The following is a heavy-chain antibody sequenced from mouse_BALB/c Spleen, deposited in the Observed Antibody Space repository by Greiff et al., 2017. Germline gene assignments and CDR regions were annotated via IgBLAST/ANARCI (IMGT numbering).Heavy chain of an antibody. D-gene: IGHD3-1*01. Sequence: VQLQQSGAELVKPGASVKLSCTASGFNIKDTYMHWVKQRPEQGLEWIGRIDPANGNTKYDPKFQGKATITADTSSNTAYLQLSSLTSEDTAVYYCARRRAGAMDCWGQGTSVTVSS. CDR3: ARRRAGAMDC. CDR1: GFNIKDTY. CDR2: IDPANGNT. V-gene: IGHV14-3*02. J-gene: IGHJ4*01.